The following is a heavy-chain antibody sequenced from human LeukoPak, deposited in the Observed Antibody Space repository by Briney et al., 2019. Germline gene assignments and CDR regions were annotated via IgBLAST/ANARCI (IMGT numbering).Heavy chain of an antibody. CDR1: GFTFSSYS. J-gene: IGHJ4*02. D-gene: IGHD3-22*01. V-gene: IGHV3-21*04. CDR2: ISISSSYI. Sequence: GGSLRLSCAASGFTFSSYSMNWVRQAPGKGLEWVSSISISSSYIYYADSVKGRFTISRDNAKNSLYLQMKSLRAEDTAVYYCARLMYYYDSSTNYWGQGTLVTVSS. CDR3: ARLMYYYDSSTNY.